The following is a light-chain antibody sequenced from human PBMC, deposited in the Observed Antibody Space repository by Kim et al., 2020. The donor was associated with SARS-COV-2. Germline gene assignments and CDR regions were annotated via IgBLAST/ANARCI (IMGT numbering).Light chain of an antibody. CDR3: SSDAGRSIYV. Sequence: GQLLTISCTGTSSDIGSHHYVSWYQQHPGKTPTLIIYDVSKRPSGVSNRFSGSKSGNTAALTISGLQTEDEADYYCSSDAGRSIYVFGSGTKVTVL. CDR1: SSDIGSHHY. J-gene: IGLJ1*01. CDR2: DVS. V-gene: IGLV2-14*03.